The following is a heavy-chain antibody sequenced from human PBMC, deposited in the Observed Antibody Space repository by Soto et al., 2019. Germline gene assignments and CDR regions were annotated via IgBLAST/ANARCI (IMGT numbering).Heavy chain of an antibody. CDR2: INHSGST. D-gene: IGHD3-22*01. CDR1: GGSFSGYY. Sequence: PSETLSLTCAVYGGSFSGYYWSWIRQPPGKGLEWIGEINHSGSTNYNPSLKSRVTISVDTSNNQFSLKLCSVTVADMAVYYCGRGTNYDSSGYYHYWGQGTLVTVS. CDR3: GRGTNYDSSGYYHY. J-gene: IGHJ4*02. V-gene: IGHV4-34*01.